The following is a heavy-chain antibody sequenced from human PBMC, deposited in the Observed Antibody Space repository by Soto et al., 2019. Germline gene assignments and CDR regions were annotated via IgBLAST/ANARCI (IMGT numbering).Heavy chain of an antibody. CDR2: IYSGGST. D-gene: IGHD2-21*02. J-gene: IGHJ4*02. Sequence: GGSLRLSCAASGFTVSSNYMSWVRQAPGKGLEWVSVIYSGGSTYYADSVKGRFTISRDNSKNTLYLQMNSLRAEDTAVYYCARVYCGGDCYSPREYYFDYWGQGTLVTVSS. V-gene: IGHV3-66*01. CDR3: ARVYCGGDCYSPREYYFDY. CDR1: GFTVSSNY.